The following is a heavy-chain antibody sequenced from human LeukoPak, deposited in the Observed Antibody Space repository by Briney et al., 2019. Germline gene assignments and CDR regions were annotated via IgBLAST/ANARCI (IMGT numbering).Heavy chain of an antibody. Sequence: TLSLTCTVSGDPMISGREYDTWIPRPGGKTLEWIVLIWTSSITNYNPSVESRATNSIDPADNPIYLRLSSVPAADTAIYHSVRVWWNRGHWFDSWGQGNLVTVSS. V-gene: IGHV4-61*02. CDR3: VRVWWNRGHWFDS. D-gene: IGHD3-10*01. CDR1: GDPMISGREY. J-gene: IGHJ5*01. CDR2: IWTSSIT.